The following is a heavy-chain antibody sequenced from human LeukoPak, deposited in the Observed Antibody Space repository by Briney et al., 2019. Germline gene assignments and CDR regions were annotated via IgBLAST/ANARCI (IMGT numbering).Heavy chain of an antibody. Sequence: GASVKVSCKASGYTFTGYYMHWVRQAPGQGLERMGRINPNSGGTNYAQKFQGRVTMTRDTSISTAYMELSRLRSDDTAVYYCATGVTMVRGVIFWGQGTLVTVSS. CDR1: GYTFTGYY. J-gene: IGHJ4*02. CDR3: ATGVTMVRGVIF. V-gene: IGHV1-2*06. D-gene: IGHD3-10*01. CDR2: INPNSGGT.